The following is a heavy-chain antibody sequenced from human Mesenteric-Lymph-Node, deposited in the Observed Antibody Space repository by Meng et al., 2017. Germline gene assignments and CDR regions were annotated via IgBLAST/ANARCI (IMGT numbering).Heavy chain of an antibody. J-gene: IGHJ6*02. CDR2: ISAYNGNT. D-gene: IGHD3-9*01. CDR1: GYTFTSYD. Sequence: ASVKVSCKASGYTFTSYDINWVRQAPGQGLEWMGWISAYNGNTNYAQKLQGRVTMTTDTSTSTAYMELRSLRSDDTAVYYCARGAPRGDILTGHQYYYYYYGMDVWGQGTTVTVSS. CDR3: ARGAPRGDILTGHQYYYYYYGMDV. V-gene: IGHV1-18*01.